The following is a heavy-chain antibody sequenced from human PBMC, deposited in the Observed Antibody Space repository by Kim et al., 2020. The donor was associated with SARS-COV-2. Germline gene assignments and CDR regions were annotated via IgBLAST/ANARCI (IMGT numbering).Heavy chain of an antibody. V-gene: IGHV3-73*01. CDR3: TRRTVRGEFDY. CDR1: GFTFSGSA. CDR2: IRSKANSYAT. D-gene: IGHD3-10*01. Sequence: GGSLRLSCAASGFTFSGSAMHWVRQASGKGLEWVGRIRSKANSYATAYAASVKGRFTISRDDSKNTAYLQMNSLKTEDTAVYYCTRRTVRGEFDYWGQGTLVTVSS. J-gene: IGHJ4*02.